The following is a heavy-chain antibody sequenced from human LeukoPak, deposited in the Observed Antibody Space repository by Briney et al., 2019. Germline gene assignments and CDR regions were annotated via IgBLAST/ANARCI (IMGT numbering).Heavy chain of an antibody. CDR3: ARGSTYYDSSGQVPFDY. CDR2: ISSSSSTI. V-gene: IGHV3-48*01. J-gene: IGHJ4*02. Sequence: HPGGSLRLSCAASGFTFSTYSMNWVRQAPGKGLEWVSYISSSSSTIYYADSVKGRFTISRDNAENSLYLQMNSLRAEDTAVYYCARGSTYYDSSGQVPFDYWGQGTLVTVSS. CDR1: GFTFSTYS. D-gene: IGHD3-22*01.